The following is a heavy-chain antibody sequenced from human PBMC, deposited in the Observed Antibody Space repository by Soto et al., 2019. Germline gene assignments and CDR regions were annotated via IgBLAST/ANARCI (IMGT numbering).Heavy chain of an antibody. CDR2: ISYDGSNK. CDR1: GFTFSSYG. Sequence: QVQLVESGGGVVQPGRSLRLSCAASGFTFSSYGMHWVRQAPGKGLEWVAVISYDGSNKYYADSVKGRFTISRDNSKNTLYLQMNSLRAEDTAVYYCAKEAIVVVIDRYPRGYDAFDIWGQGTMVTVSS. D-gene: IGHD3-22*01. CDR3: AKEAIVVVIDRYPRGYDAFDI. V-gene: IGHV3-30*18. J-gene: IGHJ3*02.